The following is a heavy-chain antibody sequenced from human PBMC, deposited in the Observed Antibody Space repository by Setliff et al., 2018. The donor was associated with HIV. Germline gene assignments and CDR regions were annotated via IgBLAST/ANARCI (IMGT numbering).Heavy chain of an antibody. V-gene: IGHV4-39*02. CDR1: GGSISNSNYF. D-gene: IGHD3-3*01. CDR3: ARSFSGRYFWSGYYTGPDPKGEHAFDI. Sequence: SETLSLTCTVSGGSISNSNYFWGWIRQPPGKGLEWIGRIYSSGSTYYQPSLQGRVSMSIDSSKNHFSLSLRYVTAADTAVYYCARSFSGRYFWSGYYTGPDPKGEHAFDIWGQGTMFTVSS. J-gene: IGHJ3*02. CDR2: IYSSGST.